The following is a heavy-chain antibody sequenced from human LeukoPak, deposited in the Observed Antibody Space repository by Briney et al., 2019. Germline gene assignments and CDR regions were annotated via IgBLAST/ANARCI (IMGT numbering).Heavy chain of an antibody. V-gene: IGHV5-51*01. CDR1: GCIFTSYW. CDR3: ARHGRIAAAVAWFDP. CDR2: IYPGDSDT. J-gene: IGHJ5*02. D-gene: IGHD6-13*01. Sequence: LGGSLEISCQGSGCIFTSYWIGWVRRVPGKGLEWMGIIYPGDSDTRYSPSFQGQVTISADKSISTAYLQWSSLKASDTAMYYCARHGRIAAAVAWFDPWGQGTLVTVSS.